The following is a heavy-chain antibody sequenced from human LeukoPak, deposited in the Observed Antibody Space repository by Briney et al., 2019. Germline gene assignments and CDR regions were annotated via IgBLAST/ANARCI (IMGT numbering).Heavy chain of an antibody. CDR2: IDYSGST. CDR3: ARGSSSSRGYYFDY. CDR1: GVSISSYY. V-gene: IGHV4-59*01. Sequence: SETLSLTCTVSGVSISSYYWSWIRQPTGKGLEWIGYIDYSGSTNYSPSLKSRVTISVDTSKSQFSLKWSSVTAADTGAYYCARGSSSSRGYYFDYWGQGTLVTASP. D-gene: IGHD2-2*01. J-gene: IGHJ4*02.